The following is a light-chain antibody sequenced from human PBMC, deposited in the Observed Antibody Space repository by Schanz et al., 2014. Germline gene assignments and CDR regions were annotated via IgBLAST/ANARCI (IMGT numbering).Light chain of an antibody. J-gene: IGKJ1*01. CDR3: QQYNGGT. V-gene: IGKV3-20*01. CDR2: GAS. CDR1: QGVTSRY. Sequence: EIVLTQSPATLSLSPGERATLSCRASQGVTSRYLAWYQQKPGQAPRLLIYGASSRATGIPDRFSGSGSGTEFTLTISSLQSEDFAVYYCQQYNGGTFGQGTKVEIK.